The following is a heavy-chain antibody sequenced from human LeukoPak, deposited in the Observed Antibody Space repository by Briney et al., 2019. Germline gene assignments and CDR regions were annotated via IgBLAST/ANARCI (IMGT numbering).Heavy chain of an antibody. CDR2: ISGSGGST. Sequence: PGGSLGLSCAASGFTFSNYAMNWVRQAPGKGLEWVSGISGSGGSTYYADSVKGRFTISRDNSKKTLYLQMNSLRAEDTAVYYCANDLGWIQLNLGRGQGTLVTVSS. V-gene: IGHV3-23*01. CDR3: ANDLGWIQLNLG. CDR1: GFTFSNYA. D-gene: IGHD5-18*01. J-gene: IGHJ4*02.